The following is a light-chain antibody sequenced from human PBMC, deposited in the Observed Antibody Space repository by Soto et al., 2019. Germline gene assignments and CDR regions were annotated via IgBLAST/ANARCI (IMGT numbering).Light chain of an antibody. Sequence: EIVWTQSPGTLSLSPGERATLSCRASQSVSSSYLAWYQQKPGQAPRVLIHGASSRATGIPDRVSGSGSGTAFTLTIIRLEPEDFAVYFCQQYGNPPPNAFGQGTKVEIK. CDR1: QSVSSSY. V-gene: IGKV3-20*01. CDR3: QQYGNPPPNA. CDR2: GAS. J-gene: IGKJ2*01.